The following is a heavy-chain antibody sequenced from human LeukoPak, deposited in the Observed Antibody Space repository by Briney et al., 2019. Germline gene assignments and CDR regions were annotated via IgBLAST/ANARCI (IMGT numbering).Heavy chain of an antibody. Sequence: SETLSLTCAVYGGSFSGYYWSWIRQPPGKGLEWIGEINHSGSTNYNPSLKSRVTISVDTSKNQFSLKLSSVTAADTAVYYCARGPRPRLYCSSTSCYAPVTRYYYYGMDVWGQGTTVTVSS. CDR2: INHSGST. V-gene: IGHV4-34*01. J-gene: IGHJ6*02. CDR1: GGSFSGYY. D-gene: IGHD2-2*01. CDR3: ARGPRPRLYCSSTSCYAPVTRYYYYGMDV.